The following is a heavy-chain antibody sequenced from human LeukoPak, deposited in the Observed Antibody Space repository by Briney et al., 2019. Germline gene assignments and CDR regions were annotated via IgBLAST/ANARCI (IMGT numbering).Heavy chain of an antibody. V-gene: IGHV3-21*01. D-gene: IGHD1-26*01. J-gene: IGHJ4*02. CDR1: GFTFSSYS. CDR3: ASSDGIVGAFHY. Sequence: GGSLRLSCAASGFTFSSYSMNWVRQAPGKGLEWVLSISSSSSYIYYADSVKGRFTISRDNAKNSLYLQMNSLRAEDTAVYYCASSDGIVGAFHYWGQGTLVTVSS. CDR2: ISSSSSYI.